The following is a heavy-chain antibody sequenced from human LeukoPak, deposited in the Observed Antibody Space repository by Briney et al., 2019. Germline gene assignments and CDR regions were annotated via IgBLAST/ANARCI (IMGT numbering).Heavy chain of an antibody. D-gene: IGHD3-22*01. CDR1: GYTFTRYG. J-gene: IGHJ4*02. CDR3: ARDPSIYYYDSSGSGFDY. CDR2: ISAYNGNT. Sequence: ASVKVSCKASGYTFTRYGLSWVRQAPGQGREWMGWISAYNGNTNYAQKLQGRVTMTTDTSTSTAYMELRSLRSDDTAVYYCARDPSIYYYDSSGSGFDYWGQGTLVTVSS. V-gene: IGHV1-18*01.